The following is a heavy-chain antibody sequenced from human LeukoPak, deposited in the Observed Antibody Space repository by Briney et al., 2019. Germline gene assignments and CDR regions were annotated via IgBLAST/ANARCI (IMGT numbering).Heavy chain of an antibody. D-gene: IGHD2-2*01. J-gene: IGHJ4*02. CDR3: ARGAIVVEPAAKEPYYFDY. V-gene: IGHV4-39*07. Sequence: SETLSLTCTVSGGSISSSSYYWGWIRQPPGKGLEWIGSMYYSGSTYYNPSLKNRVTISIDTSKNQFSLKLNSVTAADTAMYYCARGAIVVEPAAKEPYYFDYWGQGTLVTVSS. CDR2: MYYSGST. CDR1: GGSISSSSYY.